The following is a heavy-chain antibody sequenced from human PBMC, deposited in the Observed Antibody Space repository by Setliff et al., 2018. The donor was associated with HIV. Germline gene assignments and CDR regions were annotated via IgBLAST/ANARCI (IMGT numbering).Heavy chain of an antibody. J-gene: IGHJ6*03. CDR1: GGSISRFY. CDR2: IYYGGT. D-gene: IGHD4-17*01. Sequence: PSETLSLTCTVSGGSISRFYWSWIRQPPGKGLEWIGSIYYGGTNYSPSPWSRVTISLDTSKNQFSLRLSSVTAADTALYFCARGFDHGDYEESGYVFYYMDVWGKGTTVTVS. V-gene: IGHV4-59*01. CDR3: ARGFDHGDYEESGYVFYYMDV.